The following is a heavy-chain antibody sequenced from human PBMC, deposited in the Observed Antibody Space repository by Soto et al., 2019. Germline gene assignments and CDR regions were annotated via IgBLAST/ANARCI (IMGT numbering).Heavy chain of an antibody. CDR1: GFTFSDYW. CDR2: INRDGTYT. D-gene: IGHD3-10*01. Sequence: EVQLMESGGQLVQPGGSLRLSCVVSGFTFSDYWMHWVRQAPGKGLVWVSRINRDGTYTVYGDSVKGRFTVSRDSAKNTVYLQMNSLRVEDMCVYYCARDRHDDDLGSLHMAVWGRGTTVTVSS. V-gene: IGHV3-74*01. CDR3: ARDRHDDDLGSLHMAV. J-gene: IGHJ6*02.